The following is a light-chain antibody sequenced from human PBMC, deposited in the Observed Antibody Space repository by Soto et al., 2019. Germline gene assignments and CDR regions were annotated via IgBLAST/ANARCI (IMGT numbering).Light chain of an antibody. V-gene: IGKV3-20*01. CDR3: QQYGTTPMYT. CDR1: QSVRSSY. CDR2: GAS. Sequence: EIVLTQSPGTLSLSPGERATLSCRASQSVRSSYLAWYRQKPGQAPRLLIYGASSRATGIPDRFSGSGSGTDFTLTISGLEPEDFAVYYCQQYGTTPMYTFGQGTKVDIK. J-gene: IGKJ2*01.